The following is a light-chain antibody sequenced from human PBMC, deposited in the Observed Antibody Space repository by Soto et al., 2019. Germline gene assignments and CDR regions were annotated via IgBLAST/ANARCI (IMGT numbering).Light chain of an antibody. CDR1: QSISSY. Sequence: DIQMTQSPSSLSASVGDRVTITCRASQSISSYLNWYRQKPGKAPELLIYDASSLQSGVPSRLSGSGSGTDFTLSISSLQPEDFATYYCQRSYSIPPTFGPGTKVDIK. CDR2: DAS. CDR3: QRSYSIPPT. V-gene: IGKV1-39*01. J-gene: IGKJ3*01.